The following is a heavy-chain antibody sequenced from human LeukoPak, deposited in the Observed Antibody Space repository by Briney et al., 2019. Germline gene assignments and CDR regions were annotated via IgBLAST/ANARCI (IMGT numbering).Heavy chain of an antibody. CDR3: ARPRDINNNWFDP. D-gene: IGHD5-24*01. CDR1: GGTFSSYA. J-gene: IGHJ5*02. V-gene: IGHV1-69*05. Sequence: GASVKVSCKASGGTFSSYAISWVRQAPGQGLEWMGGIIPIFGTANYAQKIQGRATITTDESTSTAYMELSSLRSEDTAVYYCARPRDINNNWFDPWGQGTLVTVSS. CDR2: IIPIFGTA.